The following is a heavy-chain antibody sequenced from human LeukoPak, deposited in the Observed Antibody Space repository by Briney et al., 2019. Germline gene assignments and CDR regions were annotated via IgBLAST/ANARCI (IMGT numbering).Heavy chain of an antibody. CDR3: ARGDGDYYYYGMDV. Sequence: SVKVSGKASGGTFSSYAISWVRQAPGQGLEWMGRIIPILGIANYAQKFQGRVTITADKSTSTAYMELSSLRSEDTAVYYCARGDGDYYYYGMDVWGQGTTVTVSS. CDR2: IIPILGIA. J-gene: IGHJ6*02. V-gene: IGHV1-69*04. D-gene: IGHD4-17*01. CDR1: GGTFSSYA.